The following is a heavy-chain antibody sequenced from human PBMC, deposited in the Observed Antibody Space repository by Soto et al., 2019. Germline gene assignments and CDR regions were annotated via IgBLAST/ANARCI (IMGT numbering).Heavy chain of an antibody. V-gene: IGHV3-66*01. CDR1: GFDASVNY. CDR3: VRENYYYGRDV. Sequence: EVQLVESGGTLVQPGGSLRLSCAASGFDASVNYMTWVRQAPGKGLEWVSAINSGGSTFYADSVKGRFTISRDNSKNTLDLQMNSLRFEYTAMYDCVRENYYYGRDVWGQGTAVTVSS. J-gene: IGHJ6*02. CDR2: INSGGST.